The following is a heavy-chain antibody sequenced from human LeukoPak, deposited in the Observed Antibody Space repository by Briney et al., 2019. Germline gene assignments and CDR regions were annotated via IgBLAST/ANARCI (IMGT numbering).Heavy chain of an antibody. V-gene: IGHV3-30-3*01. CDR1: GFTFSSYA. Sequence: GRSLRLSCAASGFTFSSYAMHWVRQAPGKGLEWVAVISYDGSNKYYADSVKGRFTISRDKSKNTLYLQMNSLRAEDTAVYYCAREPFIDCSGGSCYRRGYFDYWGQGTLVTVSS. D-gene: IGHD2-15*01. CDR3: AREPFIDCSGGSCYRRGYFDY. J-gene: IGHJ4*02. CDR2: ISYDGSNK.